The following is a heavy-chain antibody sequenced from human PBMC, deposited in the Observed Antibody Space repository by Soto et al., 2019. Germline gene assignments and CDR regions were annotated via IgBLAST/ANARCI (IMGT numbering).Heavy chain of an antibody. V-gene: IGHV1-24*01. D-gene: IGHD4-17*01. CDR1: GYTLTELS. J-gene: IGHJ6*02. CDR3: ATIGGLTTVTDYYYYYGMDV. Sequence: ASVKVSCKVSGYTLTELSMHWVRQAPGKGLEWMGGFDPEDGETIYAQKFQGRVTMTEDTSTDTAYMELSSLRSEDTAVYYCATIGGLTTVTDYYYYYGMDVWAQGTTVTVSS. CDR2: FDPEDGET.